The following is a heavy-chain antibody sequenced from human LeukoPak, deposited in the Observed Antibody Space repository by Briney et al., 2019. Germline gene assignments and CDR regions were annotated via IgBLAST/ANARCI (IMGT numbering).Heavy chain of an antibody. D-gene: IGHD3-3*01. CDR3: ARVQVPTVISGVVTNVDHVNRGTFDS. CDR2: IPYNGGT. Sequence: SEPLFFTCTSSGGSISSYFWSWIRMPPGKGLEWIGYIPYNGGTNYSPSLKSRGTISVDKSKTQFALKLSSVTAADTAVYYCARVQVPTVISGVVTNVDHVNRGTFDSWGQGSLVSVSS. CDR1: GGSISSYF. V-gene: IGHV4-59*01. J-gene: IGHJ4*02.